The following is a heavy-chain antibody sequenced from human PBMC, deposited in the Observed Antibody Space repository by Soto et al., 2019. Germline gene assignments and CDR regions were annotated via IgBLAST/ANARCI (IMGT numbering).Heavy chain of an antibody. CDR2: IYPGDSDT. J-gene: IGHJ4*02. D-gene: IGHD3-22*01. CDR3: ARRQHHYDSLGFSRYYFDY. CDR1: GYKVSTWHNFTSYW. Sequence: GESLKISCMGSGYKVSTWHNFTSYWIAWVRQMPGEGLEWMGIIYPGDSDTRNSPSFQGQVTISADKSISTAYLQWSSLKASDTAMYYCARRQHHYDSLGFSRYYFDYWGQGTLVTVSS. V-gene: IGHV5-51*01.